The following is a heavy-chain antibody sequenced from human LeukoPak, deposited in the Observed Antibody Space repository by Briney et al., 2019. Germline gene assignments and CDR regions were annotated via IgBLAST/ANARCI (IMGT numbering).Heavy chain of an antibody. CDR3: ARDRHSENYYLDY. D-gene: IGHD1-26*01. CDR1: GYTFTGYY. Sequence: ASVKVSCKASGYTFTGYYIHWVRQAPGQGLEWMGWINPNNGGTNYVQKFKGWVTMTRDTSISTAYMELSRLRSNDTAVYYCARDRHSENYYLDYWGQGTLVTVSS. V-gene: IGHV1-2*04. CDR2: INPNNGGT. J-gene: IGHJ4*02.